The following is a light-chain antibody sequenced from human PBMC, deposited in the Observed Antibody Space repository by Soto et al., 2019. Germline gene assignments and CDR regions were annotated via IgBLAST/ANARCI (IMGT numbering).Light chain of an antibody. J-gene: IGKJ2*01. CDR1: QTVSASY. V-gene: IGKV3-20*01. CDR3: QQYDSSPFT. Sequence: IVLTQSPGTLSLSPGERATLSCGASQTVSASYLAWYQQKPGQAPRLLIYGASRRATGIPDRFSAGGSGTDFTLTISRLEPEDFAVYYCQQYDSSPFTFGQGTQVEIK. CDR2: GAS.